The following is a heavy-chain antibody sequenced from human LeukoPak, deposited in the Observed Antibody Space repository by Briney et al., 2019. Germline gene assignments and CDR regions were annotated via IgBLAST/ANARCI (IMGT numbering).Heavy chain of an antibody. CDR2: IYYSGST. V-gene: IGHV4-39*07. CDR3: ARGRGRDGYNRPRYYYYYYMDV. CDR1: GGSISSSSYY. Sequence: SETLSLTCTVSGGSISSSSYYWGWIRQPPGKGLEWIGSIYYSGSTYYNPSLKSRVTISVDTSKNQFSLKLSSVTAADTAVYYCARGRGRDGYNRPRYYYYYYMDVWGKGTTVTVSS. J-gene: IGHJ6*03. D-gene: IGHD5-24*01.